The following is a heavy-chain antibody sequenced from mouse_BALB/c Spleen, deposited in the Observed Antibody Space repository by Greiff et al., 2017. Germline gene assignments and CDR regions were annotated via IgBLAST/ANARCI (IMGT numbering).Heavy chain of an antibody. Sequence: QVQLQQSGAELVRPGVSVKISCKGSGYTFTDYAMHWVKQSHAKSLEWIGVISTYYGDASYNQKFKGKATMTVDKSSSTAYMELARLTSEDSAIYYCASFGSSLYYFDYWGQGTTLTVSS. CDR1: GYTFTDYA. V-gene: IGHV1S137*01. CDR3: ASFGSSLYYFDY. D-gene: IGHD1-1*01. J-gene: IGHJ2*01. CDR2: ISTYYGDA.